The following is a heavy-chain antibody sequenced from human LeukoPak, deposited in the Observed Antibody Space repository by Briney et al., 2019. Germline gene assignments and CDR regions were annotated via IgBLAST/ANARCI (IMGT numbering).Heavy chain of an antibody. V-gene: IGHV4-39*07. CDR2: IYYGGST. Sequence: SETLSLTCAVSVGSISTSTYYWGWIRQPPGKGLEWIGSIYYGGSTCYSPSLKSRVTISLDTSKHQFSLKLSSVTAADTAVYYCAREYSSGWSDYYYMDVWGKGTTVTVSS. D-gene: IGHD6-19*01. J-gene: IGHJ6*03. CDR3: AREYSSGWSDYYYMDV. CDR1: VGSISTSTYY.